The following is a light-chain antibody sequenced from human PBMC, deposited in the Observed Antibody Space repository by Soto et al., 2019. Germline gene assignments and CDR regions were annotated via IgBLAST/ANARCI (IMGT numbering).Light chain of an antibody. CDR3: SSYTSSSTVYV. Sequence: QSVLTQPASVSGSPGQSITISCTGTSSDVGGYNYVSWYQQQPGKAPKLMIYDVSNRPSGVSNRFSGSKSGNTASLTISGLQAEDEADYYCSSYTSSSTVYVFGTGTKLTVL. CDR1: SSDVGGYNY. CDR2: DVS. V-gene: IGLV2-14*01. J-gene: IGLJ1*01.